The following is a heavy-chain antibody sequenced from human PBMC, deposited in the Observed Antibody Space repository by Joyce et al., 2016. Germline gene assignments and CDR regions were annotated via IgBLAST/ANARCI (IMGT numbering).Heavy chain of an antibody. D-gene: IGHD5-24*01. V-gene: IGHV5-51*01. CDR1: GYIFSKYW. CDR2: IVPGDSDV. CDR3: ARHGDTATISFDF. Sequence: EVQLVQSGAEVKKPGESLKISCKGSGYIFSKYWIGWVRQMPGKGLEWLGIIVPGDSDVRYRPSTQGQVTISVDKSINTAYLRWSSLKASDTAMYYCARHGDTATISFDFWGQGSLVTVSS. J-gene: IGHJ4*02.